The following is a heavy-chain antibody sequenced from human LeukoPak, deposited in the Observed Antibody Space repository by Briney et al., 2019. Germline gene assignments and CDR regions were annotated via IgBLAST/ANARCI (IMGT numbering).Heavy chain of an antibody. CDR3: TSPGGDYAGGFDP. CDR2: IRSKANSYAT. Sequence: GGPLRRTRLACVIIFNCTSMHACRQASEKGLEWVGRIRSKANSYATAYAASVKGRFTISRDDSKNTAYLQMNSLKTEDTAVYYCTSPGGDYAGGFDPWGQGTLVTVSS. D-gene: IGHD4-23*01. J-gene: IGHJ5*02. V-gene: IGHV3-73*01. CDR1: VIIFNCTS.